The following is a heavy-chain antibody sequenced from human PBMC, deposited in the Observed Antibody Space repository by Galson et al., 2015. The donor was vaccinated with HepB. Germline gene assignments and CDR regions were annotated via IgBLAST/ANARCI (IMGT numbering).Heavy chain of an antibody. J-gene: IGHJ4*02. D-gene: IGHD5-18*01. Sequence: ETLSLTCTVSGGSISSSSYYWGWIRQPPGKGLEWIGSIYYSGSTYYNPSLKSRVTISVDTSKNQFSLKLSSVTAADTAVYYCARQEGDTAMVTIPYYFDYWGQGTLVTVSS. CDR1: GGSISSSSYY. V-gene: IGHV4-39*01. CDR2: IYYSGST. CDR3: ARQEGDTAMVTIPYYFDY.